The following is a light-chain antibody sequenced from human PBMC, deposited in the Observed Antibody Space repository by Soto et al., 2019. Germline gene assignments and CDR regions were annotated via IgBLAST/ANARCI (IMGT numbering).Light chain of an antibody. V-gene: IGKV3-11*01. CDR1: QSVSSY. CDR2: GAS. Sequence: EIVLTQSESTLSWSPGERATLSWRASQSVSSYLAWYQQKAGQAPRLLIYGASTRATGIPARFSGGGSGTEFTLTISSLKSEDFAVYYCQQRSNWLTFGQGTRLEIK. J-gene: IGKJ5*01. CDR3: QQRSNWLT.